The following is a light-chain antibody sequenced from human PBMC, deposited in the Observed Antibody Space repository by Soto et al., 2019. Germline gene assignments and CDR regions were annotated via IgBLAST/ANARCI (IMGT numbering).Light chain of an antibody. CDR1: SSDVGGYNY. CDR2: DVS. V-gene: IGLV2-14*01. J-gene: IGLJ1*01. Sequence: ALTQPASVSGSPGQSIAISCIGSSSDVGGYNYVSWHQQHPGKAPKVVIYDVSNRPSGVSDRFSGSKSGNTASLTISGLQAEDEADYYCSSYTSSSTYVFGTGTKLTVL. CDR3: SSYTSSSTYV.